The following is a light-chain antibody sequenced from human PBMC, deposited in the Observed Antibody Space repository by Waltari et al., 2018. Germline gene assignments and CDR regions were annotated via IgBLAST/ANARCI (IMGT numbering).Light chain of an antibody. CDR3: QHYVRLPAT. V-gene: IGKV3-20*01. CDR2: DAS. Sequence: EIILTQSPGTLSLSPGARATLSCRASQSISRPLAWYQQNPGQAPRLLIYDASTRATGIPDRFSGSGSGTDFSLTISRLEPEDSAVYYCQHYVRLPATFGQGTKVEIK. CDR1: QSISRP. J-gene: IGKJ1*01.